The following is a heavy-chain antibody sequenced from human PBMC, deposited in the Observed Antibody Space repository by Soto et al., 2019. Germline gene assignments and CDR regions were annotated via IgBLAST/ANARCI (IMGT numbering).Heavy chain of an antibody. Sequence: QVQLVQSGAEVKKPESSVKVSCKASGGTFSSLAISWVRQDPGQGLEWMGTIIPIFGTTNYAQKFQARVTITADESTSTAYMEVRSLRSDDTAVYYCAGGEATTTVAWYFDFWGRGTLVTVSS. CDR2: IIPIFGTT. V-gene: IGHV1-69*15. CDR3: AGGEATTTVAWYFDF. J-gene: IGHJ2*01. D-gene: IGHD4-17*01. CDR1: GGTFSSLA.